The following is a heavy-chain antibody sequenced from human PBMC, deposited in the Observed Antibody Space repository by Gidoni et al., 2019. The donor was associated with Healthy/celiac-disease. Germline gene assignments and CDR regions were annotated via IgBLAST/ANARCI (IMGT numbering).Heavy chain of an antibody. CDR2: IYTSGST. Sequence: QVQLQESGPGLVKPSQTLSLTCTVSGGSISSGSYYWSWIRQPAGKGLEWIGRIYTSGSTNYNPSLKSRVTISVDTSKNQFSLKLSSVTAADTAVYYCARDGRYLLYGMDVWGQGTTVTVSS. CDR3: ARDGRYLLYGMDV. V-gene: IGHV4-61*02. D-gene: IGHD1-1*01. J-gene: IGHJ6*02. CDR1: GGSISSGSYY.